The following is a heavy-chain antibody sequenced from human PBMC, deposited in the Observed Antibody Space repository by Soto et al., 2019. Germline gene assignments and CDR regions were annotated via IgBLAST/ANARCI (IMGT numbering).Heavy chain of an antibody. V-gene: IGHV4-31*03. Sequence: QVQLQESGPGLVKPSQTLSLTCSVSGDSINSGAYYLNWIRQRPGKGLEWIGYIFSSGSTDYNPSFKSRVRISVDTSRKNFSLKMTSVTAADTAIYYCARDRMATIDYISRGMDVWGQGTTVTVSS. CDR3: ARDRMATIDYISRGMDV. J-gene: IGHJ6*02. D-gene: IGHD4-4*01. CDR2: IFSSGST. CDR1: GDSINSGAYY.